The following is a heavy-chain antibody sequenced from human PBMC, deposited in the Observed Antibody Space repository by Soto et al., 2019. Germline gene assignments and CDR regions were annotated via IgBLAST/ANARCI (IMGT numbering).Heavy chain of an antibody. J-gene: IGHJ4*02. CDR1: GFTFSGSA. Sequence: LRLSCAASGFTFSGSAMHWVRQASGKGLEWVGRIRSKANSYATAYAASVKGRFTISRDDSKNTAYLQMNSLKTEDTAVYYCTSSPFVHSYGKIDYWGQGTLVTVSS. D-gene: IGHD5-18*01. V-gene: IGHV3-73*01. CDR2: IRSKANSYAT. CDR3: TSSPFVHSYGKIDY.